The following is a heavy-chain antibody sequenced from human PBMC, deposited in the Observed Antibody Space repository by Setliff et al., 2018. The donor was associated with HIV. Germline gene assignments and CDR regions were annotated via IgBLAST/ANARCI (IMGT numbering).Heavy chain of an antibody. CDR2: IYTSRGT. V-gene: IGHV4-4*09. CDR3: ARSPSYRSSWEYYFDY. Sequence: ASETLSLTCTVSGGSISGYHWNWLRQTPGKGLEWIGYIYTSRGTNYNHSLRTRVIISVDTSNQFSLKLSSVTAADAAVYYCARSPSYRSSWEYYFDYWGQGILVTVS. D-gene: IGHD6-13*01. CDR1: GGSISGYH. J-gene: IGHJ4*02.